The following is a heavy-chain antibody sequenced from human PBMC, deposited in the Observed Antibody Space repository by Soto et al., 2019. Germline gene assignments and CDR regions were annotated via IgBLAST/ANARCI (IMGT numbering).Heavy chain of an antibody. J-gene: IGHJ6*02. Sequence: EVQLLQSGGGLVRPGRSLTLSCAASGFTFTTYAMTWVRQAPGKGLEWVSSVTANGGRTYYADSVKGRFTISRDSSKNTLYPQMNRLRADDTAVYYWSKDQPPEGPTFLFPPVSTPDGMDVWGQGTTVTVSS. D-gene: IGHD2-15*01. CDR2: VTANGGRT. CDR3: SKDQPPEGPTFLFPPVSTPDGMDV. V-gene: IGHV3-23*01. CDR1: GFTFTTYA.